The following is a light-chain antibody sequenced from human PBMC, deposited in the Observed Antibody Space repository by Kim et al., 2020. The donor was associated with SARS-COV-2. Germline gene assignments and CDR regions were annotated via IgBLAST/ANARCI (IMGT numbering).Light chain of an antibody. CDR2: AKN. V-gene: IGLV3-19*01. Sequence: SSELTQDPAVSVALGQTVRITCQGDSLRSYYATWYQQKPGQAPVLVIYAKNNRPSGIPDRFSGSSSGNTASLTITGAQAEDEADYYCNARDSSGDHWVFGGGTQRTVL. CDR3: NARDSSGDHWV. J-gene: IGLJ3*02. CDR1: SLRSYY.